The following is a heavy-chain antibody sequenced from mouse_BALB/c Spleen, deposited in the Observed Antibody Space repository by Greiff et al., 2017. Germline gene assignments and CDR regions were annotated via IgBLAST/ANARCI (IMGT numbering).Heavy chain of an antibody. V-gene: IGHV5-17*02. CDR2: ISSGSSTI. Sequence: EVKLMESGGGLVQPGRSRKLSCAASGFTFSSFGMHWVRQAPEKGLEWVAYISSGSSTIYYADTVKGRFTISRDNPKNTLFLQMTSLRSEDTAMYYCASVGGSLYAMDYWGQGTSVTVSS. D-gene: IGHD1-1*01. CDR3: ASVGGSLYAMDY. J-gene: IGHJ4*01. CDR1: GFTFSSFG.